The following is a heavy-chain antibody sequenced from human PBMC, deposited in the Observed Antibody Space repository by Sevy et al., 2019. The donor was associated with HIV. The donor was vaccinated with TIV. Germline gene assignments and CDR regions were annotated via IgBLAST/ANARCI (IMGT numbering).Heavy chain of an antibody. CDR3: AREGCTKPHDY. Sequence: AGGCLRLSCAASGVTFSKYSMSWVRQPPGKGLEWVSTLSFGCGEINYADSVKGRFTISRDNSKSSVYLQMNNLRPEDTAVYYCAREGCTKPHDYWGQGTLVTVSS. V-gene: IGHV3-23*01. J-gene: IGHJ4*02. D-gene: IGHD2-8*01. CDR2: LSFGCGEI. CDR1: GVTFSKYS.